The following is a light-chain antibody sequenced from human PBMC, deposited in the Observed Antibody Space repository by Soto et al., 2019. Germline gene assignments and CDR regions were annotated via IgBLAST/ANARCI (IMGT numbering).Light chain of an antibody. CDR3: QQRSNWLT. V-gene: IGKV3-11*01. CDR2: GAS. J-gene: IGKJ4*01. Sequence: ELVLTQSAATLSVAPGERATLSCRASQSISTFLAWYQQKPGQAPRLLIYGASNRATGIPARFSGSGSGTDFTLTISSLEPEDFAVYYCQQRSNWLTFGGGTKVDIK. CDR1: QSISTF.